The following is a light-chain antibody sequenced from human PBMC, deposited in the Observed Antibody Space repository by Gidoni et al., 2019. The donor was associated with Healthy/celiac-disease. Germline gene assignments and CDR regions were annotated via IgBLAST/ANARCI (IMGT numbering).Light chain of an antibody. J-gene: IGLJ3*02. V-gene: IGLV2-14*01. Sequence: QSALTQPASVSGSPGQSMTISCTGTSSDVGGYNYVSWYQQQPGKAPKLMIYEVSNRPSGVSNRFSGSKSGNTASLTISGLQAEDEADYYCSSYTSSSTLEVFGGGTKLTVL. CDR1: SSDVGGYNY. CDR3: SSYTSSSTLEV. CDR2: EVS.